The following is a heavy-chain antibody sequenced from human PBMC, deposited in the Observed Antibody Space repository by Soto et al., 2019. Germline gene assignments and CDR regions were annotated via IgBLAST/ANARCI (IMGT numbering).Heavy chain of an antibody. V-gene: IGHV3-30*18. J-gene: IGHJ4*02. CDR2: ISYDGSNK. Sequence: QVQLVESGGGVVQPGRSLRLSCAASGFTFSSYGMHWVRQAPGKGLEWVAVISYDGSNKYYADSVKGRFTISRDNSKNTLYLQMNSLRAEDTAVYYCAKDLVVAATYFDYWGQGTLVTVSS. D-gene: IGHD2-15*01. CDR3: AKDLVVAATYFDY. CDR1: GFTFSSYG.